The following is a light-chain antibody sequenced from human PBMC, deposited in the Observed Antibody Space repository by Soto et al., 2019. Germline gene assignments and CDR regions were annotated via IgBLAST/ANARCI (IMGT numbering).Light chain of an antibody. CDR3: NSYTSSSTLV. J-gene: IGLJ1*01. CDR1: SSDVGGYNY. Sequence: QSALTQPASVSGSPGQSITISCTGTSSDVGGYNYVSWYQQHPGKAPKLMIYEVSNRPSGVSNRFSGSKSGNTASLNISGLQAEDEADYYCNSYTSSSTLVFGTGTKLTVL. V-gene: IGLV2-14*01. CDR2: EVS.